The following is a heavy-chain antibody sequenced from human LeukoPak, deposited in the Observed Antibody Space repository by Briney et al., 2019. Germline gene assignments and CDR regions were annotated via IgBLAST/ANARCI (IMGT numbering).Heavy chain of an antibody. CDR3: ARGPRPDFDYGDSEYFQH. Sequence: SVKVSCKASGGTFSSYAISWVRQAPGQGLEWMGGIIPIFGTANYAQKFQGRVTITADESTSTAYMELSSLRSEDTAVYYCARGPRPDFDYGDSEYFQHWGQGTLVTVSS. V-gene: IGHV1-69*13. CDR1: GGTFSSYA. CDR2: IIPIFGTA. J-gene: IGHJ1*01. D-gene: IGHD4-17*01.